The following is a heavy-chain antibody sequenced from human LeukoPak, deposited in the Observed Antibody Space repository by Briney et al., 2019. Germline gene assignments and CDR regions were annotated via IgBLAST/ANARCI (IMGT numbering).Heavy chain of an antibody. J-gene: IGHJ5*02. V-gene: IGHV4-59*12. CDR2: IYYSGNT. CDR3: ARDFHVDTAMVIVP. D-gene: IGHD5-18*01. CDR1: GGSISSYY. Sequence: SETLSLTCTVSGGSISSYYWSWIRQPPGKGLEWIGYIYYSGNTNYNPSLKSRVTISVDTSKNQFSLKLSSVTAADTAVYYCARDFHVDTAMVIVPWGQGTLVTVSS.